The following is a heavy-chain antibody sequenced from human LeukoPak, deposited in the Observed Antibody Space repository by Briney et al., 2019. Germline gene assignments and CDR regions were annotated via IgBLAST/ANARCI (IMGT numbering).Heavy chain of an antibody. D-gene: IGHD3-10*01. Sequence: GGSLRLSCTASGFTFGDYAMSWVRQAPGKGLEWVGFIRSEAYGGTTEYAASVKGRFSISRDDSKSIGHLQMNSLKTEDTAVYYCTSPFADYFGSGSYYNAYYYYGMDVWGQGTTVTVSS. J-gene: IGHJ6*02. CDR2: IRSEAYGGTT. CDR3: TSPFADYFGSGSYYNAYYYYGMDV. V-gene: IGHV3-49*04. CDR1: GFTFGDYA.